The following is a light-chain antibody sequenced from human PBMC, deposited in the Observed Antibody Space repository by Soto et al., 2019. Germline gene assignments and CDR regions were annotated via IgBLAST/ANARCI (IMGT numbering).Light chain of an antibody. CDR1: QSISTY. CDR2: DTS. V-gene: IGKV3-11*01. J-gene: IGKJ5*01. Sequence: EIVLTQSPATPSLSPGGRATLSCRASQSISTYLAWYQQKPGQAPRLLIYDTSNRATGIPARFSGSGSGTDFTLTISSLEPEDFAIYYCQQRSNWPITFGQGTRLEI. CDR3: QQRSNWPIT.